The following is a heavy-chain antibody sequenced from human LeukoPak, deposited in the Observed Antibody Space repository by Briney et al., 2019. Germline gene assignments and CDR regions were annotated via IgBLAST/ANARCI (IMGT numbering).Heavy chain of an antibody. V-gene: IGHV1-18*01. CDR1: GYTFTSYG. J-gene: IGHJ6*02. D-gene: IGHD3-9*01. CDR3: ARDSPDILTDRYYYYGMDV. Sequence: ASVKVSCKASGYTFTSYGISWVRQAPGQGLEWMGWISAYNGNTNYAQKLQGRVTMTTDTSTSTAYMELRSLRSDDTAVYYCARDSPDILTDRYYYYGMDVWGQGTTVTVSS. CDR2: ISAYNGNT.